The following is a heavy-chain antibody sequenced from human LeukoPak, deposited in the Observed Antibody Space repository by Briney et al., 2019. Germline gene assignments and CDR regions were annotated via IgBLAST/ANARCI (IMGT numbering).Heavy chain of an antibody. J-gene: IGHJ4*02. CDR3: ARGGRWLQFGSLDY. CDR1: GEPFSGYY. CDR2: INHSHNT. Sequence: PSETLSLTCAVHGEPFSGYYWSTIRQPPGKGLEWDGAINHSHNTNYKASLKSRHTISHDTYKNQFSLKLSSVTAADTAVYYCARGGRWLQFGSLDYWGQGTLVTVSS. D-gene: IGHD5-24*01. V-gene: IGHV4-34*01.